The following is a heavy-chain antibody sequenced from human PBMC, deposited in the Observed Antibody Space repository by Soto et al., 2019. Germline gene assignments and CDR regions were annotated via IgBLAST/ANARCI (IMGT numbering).Heavy chain of an antibody. V-gene: IGHV3-23*01. J-gene: IGHJ4*02. D-gene: IGHD2-21*02. CDR2: IGASGDIT. CDR3: AKDDFTDRGDDYFDY. CDR1: GFSFTNFA. Sequence: GGSLRLSCAASGFSFTNFAMSWVRQAPGKGREWVAGIGASGDITWYADSVKGRLSISRDNSKNTLYLQLNSLRFEDTAVYYCAKDDFTDRGDDYFDYWGPGTQVTVSS.